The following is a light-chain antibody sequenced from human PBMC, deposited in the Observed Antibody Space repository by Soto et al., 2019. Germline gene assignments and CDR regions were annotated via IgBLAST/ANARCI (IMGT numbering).Light chain of an antibody. V-gene: IGKV3-20*01. J-gene: IGKJ2*01. Sequence: ETVLTQSPGTLSLSPGERATLSCRASQSVSSGYLTWYQQKPGQAPRLLIYGASSRATGIPDRFSGSGSETDFTLTISRLEPEDFAVYYCQQYGSSPYTFGQGTKLEIK. CDR3: QQYGSSPYT. CDR1: QSVSSGY. CDR2: GAS.